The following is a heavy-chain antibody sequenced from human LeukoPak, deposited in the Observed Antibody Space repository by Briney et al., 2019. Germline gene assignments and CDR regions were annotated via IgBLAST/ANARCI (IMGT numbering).Heavy chain of an antibody. J-gene: IGHJ4*02. V-gene: IGHV3-11*01. CDR3: SRDPRNNDY. CDR2: IGGSASDV. Sequence: NPGGSLRLSCAASGFTFSDSYMTWIRQAPGKGLELLSYIGGSASDVNYIDSVRGRFTISRDNAKNSLYLHMNSLTVEDTAVYYCSRDPRNNDYWGQGTLVTVSS. CDR1: GFTFSDSY.